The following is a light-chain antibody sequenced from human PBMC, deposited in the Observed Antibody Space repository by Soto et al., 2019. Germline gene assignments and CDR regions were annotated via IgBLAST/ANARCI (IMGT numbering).Light chain of an antibody. V-gene: IGLV2-8*01. Sequence: QSALTQPPSASGSPGQSVTIPCTGTNRDVGTHNYVSWYQQYPGKAPKLLIYDVVKRPSGIPHRFSGSKSGNTASLTVSGLQADDEADYYCFSYAGGSTFVFGTGTKVTVL. CDR3: FSYAGGSTFV. J-gene: IGLJ1*01. CDR2: DVV. CDR1: NRDVGTHNY.